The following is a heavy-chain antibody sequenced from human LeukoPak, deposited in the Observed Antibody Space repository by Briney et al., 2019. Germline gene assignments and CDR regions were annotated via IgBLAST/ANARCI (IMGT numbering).Heavy chain of an antibody. CDR3: ARDLRQWLVAVLDY. J-gene: IGHJ4*02. CDR2: ISAYNGNT. D-gene: IGHD6-19*01. V-gene: IGHV1-18*01. CDR1: GYTFTSYG. Sequence: VSVKVSCKASGYTFTSYGISWVRQAPGQGLEWMGWISAYNGNTNYAQKLQGRVTLTTDTSTSTAYMELRSLRSDDTAVYYCARDLRQWLVAVLDYWGQGTLVTVSS.